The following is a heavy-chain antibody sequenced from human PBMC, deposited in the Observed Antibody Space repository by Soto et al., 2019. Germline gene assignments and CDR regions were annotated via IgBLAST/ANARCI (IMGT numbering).Heavy chain of an antibody. V-gene: IGHV5-51*01. D-gene: IGHD3-10*01. J-gene: IGHJ5*02. CDR2: IFPSDSDT. CDR1: GYSFTTSW. CDR3: ARRPGSWFDP. Sequence: VESLKISCKASGYSFTTSWIGWVRQMPGKGLEWMGIIFPSDSDTRYSPSFQGQVTISVDKSISTAYLQWSSLKASDTAMYYCARRPGSWFDPWGQGTLVTVSS.